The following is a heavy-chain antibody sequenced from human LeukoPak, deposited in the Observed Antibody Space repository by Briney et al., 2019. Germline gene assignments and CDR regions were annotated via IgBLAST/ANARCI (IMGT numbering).Heavy chain of an antibody. J-gene: IGHJ4*02. CDR1: GFTFSSYW. CDR2: VSFTRSET. D-gene: IGHD3-9*01. V-gene: IGHV3-21*04. CDR3: AREGKVRYFD. Sequence: PGGSLRLSCAASGFTFSSYWMHWVRQAPGKGLEWVSAVSFTRSETWYTDSVKGRFTISRDNSKNTLYLQMNSLRAEDTAVYYCAREGKVRYFDWGQGTLVTVSS.